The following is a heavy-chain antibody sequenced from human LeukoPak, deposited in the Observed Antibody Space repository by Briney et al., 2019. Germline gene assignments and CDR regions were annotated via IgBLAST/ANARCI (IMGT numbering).Heavy chain of an antibody. CDR2: IYYNGRT. J-gene: IGHJ4*02. Sequence: YPSETLSLTCTDSGASISSYYWGWIRQPPGKGLEWIGYIYYNGRTTLSPSLKSRVTLSVDTSKNQFFLKLSSVTAADTAVYYCARGPYGTTGTTGFAYWGQGTLVTVSS. V-gene: IGHV4-59*01. D-gene: IGHD1-1*01. CDR3: ARGPYGTTGTTGFAY. CDR1: GASISSYY.